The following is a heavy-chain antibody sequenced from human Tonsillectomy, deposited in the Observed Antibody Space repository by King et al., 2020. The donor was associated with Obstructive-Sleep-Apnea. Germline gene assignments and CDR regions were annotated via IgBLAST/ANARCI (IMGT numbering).Heavy chain of an antibody. V-gene: IGHV3-30*04. J-gene: IGHJ4*02. CDR3: ARCPSSGWYGANYFDY. D-gene: IGHD6-19*01. CDR2: ISSYGGNK. CDR1: GFTFSTYA. Sequence: HVQLVESGGGVVQPGRSLTLSCAASGFTFSTYALHWVRQAPGKGLEWVAFISSYGGNKYYADSVKGRFTISRDNSKNTLYLQMNSLRAEDTAVYYCARCPSSGWYGANYFDYWGQGTLVTVSS.